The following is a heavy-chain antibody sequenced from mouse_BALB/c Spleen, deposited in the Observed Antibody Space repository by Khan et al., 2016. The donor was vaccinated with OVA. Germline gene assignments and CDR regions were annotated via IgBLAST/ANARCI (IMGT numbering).Heavy chain of an antibody. CDR2: IWPGGST. Sequence: QVQLQQPGPGLVAPSQTLSITCTVSGFSLTNYGVHWVRQPPREGLEWLGLIWPGGSTNNNSALMSSLTICKDNSKSQVFLKMNSLQTNDTAMDYCARPYYGSAWFAYWGQGTLVTVSA. CDR1: GFSLTNYG. CDR3: ARPYYGSAWFAY. J-gene: IGHJ3*01. D-gene: IGHD1-1*01. V-gene: IGHV2-9*02.